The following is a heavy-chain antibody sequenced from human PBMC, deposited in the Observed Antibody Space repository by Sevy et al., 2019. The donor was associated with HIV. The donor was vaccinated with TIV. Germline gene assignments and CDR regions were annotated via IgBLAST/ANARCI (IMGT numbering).Heavy chain of an antibody. D-gene: IGHD5-18*01. CDR2: ISGTGDYK. CDR1: GFTFSNFA. CDR3: AKKMGGGSGMAFLVDY. Sequence: GGSLRLSCAASGFTFSNFAMGWVRQAPGKWLDWISVISGTGDYKYYADSVKGRFIISRDNSKNTLFLQMNSLRAEDTAIFYCAKKMGGGSGMAFLVDYWGQGTLVTVSS. V-gene: IGHV3-23*01. J-gene: IGHJ4*02.